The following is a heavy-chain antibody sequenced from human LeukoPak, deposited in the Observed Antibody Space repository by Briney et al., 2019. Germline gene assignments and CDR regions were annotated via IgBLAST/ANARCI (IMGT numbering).Heavy chain of an antibody. CDR3: AREVDGFDI. V-gene: IGHV3-53*01. Sequence: GGSLRLSCAASGFTFSNYAMSWVRQAPGKGLEWVSVIYSGGSTYYADSVKGRFTISRDNSKNTLYLQMNSLRAEDTAVYYCAREVDGFDIWGQGTMVTVSS. CDR1: GFTFSNYA. J-gene: IGHJ3*02. CDR2: IYSGGST.